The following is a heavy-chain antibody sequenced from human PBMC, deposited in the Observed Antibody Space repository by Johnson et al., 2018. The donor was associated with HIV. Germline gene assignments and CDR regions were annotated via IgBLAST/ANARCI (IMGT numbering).Heavy chain of an antibody. D-gene: IGHD3-3*01. CDR2: IKQDGSEK. V-gene: IGHV3-7*05. CDR1: GFNFGGYW. CDR3: ATRGVTEWGGAVDI. Sequence: VQLVESGGGLVQPGGSLKLSCAASGFNFGGYWMSWVRQAPGKGLEWVANIKQDGSEKYYVDSVKGRFTISRDNAKDSLYLLMNSLRPDDTAVYYCATRGVTEWGGAVDIWGQGTMLNVSS. J-gene: IGHJ3*02.